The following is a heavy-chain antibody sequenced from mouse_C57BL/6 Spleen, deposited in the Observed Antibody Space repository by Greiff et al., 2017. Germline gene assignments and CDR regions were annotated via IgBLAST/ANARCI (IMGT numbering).Heavy chain of an antibody. V-gene: IGHV3-6*01. D-gene: IGHD1-1*01. CDR2: ISYDGSN. J-gene: IGHJ3*01. Sequence: EVHLVESGPGLVKPSQSLSLSCSVTGYSITSGYYWNWIRQFPGNKLEWMGYISYDGSNNYNPSLKNRISITRDTSKNQFFLKLNSVTTEDTATYYCARNYYYGSRAWFADWGQGTLVTVSA. CDR1: GYSITSGYY. CDR3: ARNYYYGSRAWFAD.